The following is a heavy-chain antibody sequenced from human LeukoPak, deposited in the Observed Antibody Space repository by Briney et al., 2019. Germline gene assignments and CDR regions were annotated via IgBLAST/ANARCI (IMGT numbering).Heavy chain of an antibody. V-gene: IGHV3-23*01. CDR2: ISGSGGST. D-gene: IGHD3-10*01. CDR1: GFTFSSYA. J-gene: IGHJ3*02. CDR3: AKGRPARGVISAAFDI. Sequence: PGGSLRLSCAASGFTFSSYAMSWVRQAPGKGLEWVSAISGSGGSTYYADSVKRRFTISRDNSKNTLYLQMNSLRAEDTAVYYCAKGRPARGVISAAFDIWGQGTMVTVSS.